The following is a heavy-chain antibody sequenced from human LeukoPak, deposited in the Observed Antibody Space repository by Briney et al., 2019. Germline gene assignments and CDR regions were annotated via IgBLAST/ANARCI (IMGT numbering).Heavy chain of an antibody. CDR2: ISGSGGST. CDR3: AKVEDETVTYYYYYMDV. D-gene: IGHD5-18*01. CDR1: GFTFSSYA. J-gene: IGHJ6*03. Sequence: GGSLRLSCAASGFTFSSYAMSWVRQAPGKGLEWVSAISGSGGSTYYADSVKGRFTISRDNSKNTLYLQMNSLGAEDTAVYYCAKVEDETVTYYYYYMDVWGKGTTVTVSS. V-gene: IGHV3-23*01.